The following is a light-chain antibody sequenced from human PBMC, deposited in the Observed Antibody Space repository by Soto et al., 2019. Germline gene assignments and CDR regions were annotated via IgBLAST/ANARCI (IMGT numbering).Light chain of an antibody. CDR1: QSVSSTY. CDR3: QQYGRSPPFT. CDR2: GAS. V-gene: IGKV3-20*01. Sequence: EIVLTQSPGTLSLSPGERATLSCRASQSVSSTYIAWYQQNPGRAPRLLLYGASSRATGIPDRFSGSGSGTDCTLTISRLEPEDFAVYFCQQYGRSPPFTFGQGTKVEIK. J-gene: IGKJ2*01.